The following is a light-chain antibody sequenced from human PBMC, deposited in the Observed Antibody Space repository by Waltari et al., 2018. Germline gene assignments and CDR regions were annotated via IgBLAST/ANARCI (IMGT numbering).Light chain of an antibody. Sequence: DIQLTQSPSSLSASVGDRVTITCRASQGIDNYLNWYQQREGRAPKLLIHAATSLQTGAPSRFSGSGSGTDFTLTITNLRPEDIATYYCQQNYNSPRTFGPGTKVDIK. V-gene: IGKV1-39*01. CDR1: QGIDNY. CDR2: AAT. CDR3: QQNYNSPRT. J-gene: IGKJ3*01.